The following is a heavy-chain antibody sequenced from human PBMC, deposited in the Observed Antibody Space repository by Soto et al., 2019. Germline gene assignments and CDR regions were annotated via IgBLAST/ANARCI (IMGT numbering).Heavy chain of an antibody. Sequence: GGSLRLSCAASGFTFSSYAMSWVRQAPGKGLEWVSAISGSGGSTYYADSVKGRFTISRNNSKYTLFLQMNSLRAEDTAVYYCAKFCSGGSCHYMYYFDYWGQGTLVTVSS. CDR1: GFTFSSYA. CDR3: AKFCSGGSCHYMYYFDY. V-gene: IGHV3-23*01. CDR2: ISGSGGST. J-gene: IGHJ4*02. D-gene: IGHD2-15*01.